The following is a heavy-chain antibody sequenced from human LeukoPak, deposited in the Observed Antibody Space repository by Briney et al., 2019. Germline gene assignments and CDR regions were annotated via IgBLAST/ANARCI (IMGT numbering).Heavy chain of an antibody. CDR2: IYTSGST. CDR1: GGSISGYY. V-gene: IGHV4-4*07. Sequence: SETLSLTCTVSGGSISGYYWSWIRQPAGKGLEWIGRIYTSGSTNYNPSLKSRVTMSVDTSKNQFSLKLSSVTAADTAVYYCARGPRNTKAFALTSRRRYFDLWGRGTLVTVSS. J-gene: IGHJ2*01. D-gene: IGHD2/OR15-2a*01. CDR3: ARGPRNTKAFALTSRRRYFDL.